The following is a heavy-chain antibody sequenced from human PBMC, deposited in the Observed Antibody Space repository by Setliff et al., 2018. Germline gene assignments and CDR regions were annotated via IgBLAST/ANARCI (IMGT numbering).Heavy chain of an antibody. CDR2: IRFDGSHE. CDR3: AKSVTMIVPGAFDI. J-gene: IGHJ3*02. Sequence: GSLRLSCAASGFTFNSYGMYWVRQAPGKGLEWVAYIRFDGSHEYYGDSVKGRFTISRDISTNTLYLQMNSLRAEDAAVYYCAKSVTMIVPGAFDIRGQGTKVTVSS. V-gene: IGHV3-30*02. CDR1: GFTFNSYG. D-gene: IGHD3-22*01.